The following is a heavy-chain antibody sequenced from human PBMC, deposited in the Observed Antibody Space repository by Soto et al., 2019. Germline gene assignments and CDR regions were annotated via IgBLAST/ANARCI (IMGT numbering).Heavy chain of an antibody. V-gene: IGHV3-15*01. CDR2: IQKEADAGAT. Sequence: EVLLVESGGGLAKPGESLRLSFEASGFTFRNFWMTWIRRAPGRGLEWVATIQKEADAGATDYGAPVAGRFTISRDDSQRILYLQMTSLKSEDTGLYYCTTGENWGRGTLVTVAS. D-gene: IGHD3-16*01. CDR3: TTGEN. J-gene: IGHJ4*02. CDR1: GFTFRNFW.